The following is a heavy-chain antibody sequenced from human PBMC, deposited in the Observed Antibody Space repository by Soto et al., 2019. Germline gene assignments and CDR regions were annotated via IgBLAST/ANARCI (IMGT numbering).Heavy chain of an antibody. Sequence: GGSLRLSCAASGFTFSSYSMNWVRQAPGKGLEWVSYISSSSSTIYYADSVKGRFTISRDNAKNSLYLQMNSLRAEDTAVYYCARDIVVVPAANWYFDLWGRGTLVTVSS. CDR3: ARDIVVVPAANWYFDL. J-gene: IGHJ2*01. D-gene: IGHD2-2*01. V-gene: IGHV3-48*01. CDR1: GFTFSSYS. CDR2: ISSSSSTI.